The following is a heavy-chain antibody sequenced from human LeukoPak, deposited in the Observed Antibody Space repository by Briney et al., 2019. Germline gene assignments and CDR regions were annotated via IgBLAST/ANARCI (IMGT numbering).Heavy chain of an antibody. D-gene: IGHD4-17*01. V-gene: IGHV4-39*07. J-gene: IGHJ6*02. CDR3: AVSGLRGYYYYGMDV. CDR2: INHSGST. CDR1: GGSISSSSYY. Sequence: SETLSLTCTVSGGSISSSSYYWSWIRQPPGKGLEWIGEINHSGSTNYNPSLKSRVTISVDTSKNQFSLKLSSVTAADTAVYYCAVSGLRGYYYYGMDVWGQGTTVTVSS.